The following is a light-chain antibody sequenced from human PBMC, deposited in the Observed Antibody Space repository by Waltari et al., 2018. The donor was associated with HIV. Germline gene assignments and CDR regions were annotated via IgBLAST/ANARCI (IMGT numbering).Light chain of an antibody. CDR3: QQYNDWPRGP. J-gene: IGKJ2*01. Sequence: IVLTQSPATLSGSPGERATLSCRASQSVSSNLAWYQQKPGQAPRLLIYRASTRTTGIPARFSGSGSGTEFTLTISSLQSEDFAVYYCQQYNDWPRGPFGQGTRLEIK. CDR2: RAS. CDR1: QSVSSN. V-gene: IGKV3-15*01.